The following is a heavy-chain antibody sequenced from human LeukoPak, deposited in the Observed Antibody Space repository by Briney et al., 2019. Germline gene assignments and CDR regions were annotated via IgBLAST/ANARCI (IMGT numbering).Heavy chain of an antibody. Sequence: GESLKISCKGSGSSFTSYWIGWVRQMPGKGLEWMGVIYPGDSDTRYSPSFQGQVTISADKSISTAYLQWGSLKASDNAMYYCARRGDLYAFDIWGQGTMVTVSS. CDR2: IYPGDSDT. V-gene: IGHV5-51*01. CDR3: ARRGDLYAFDI. CDR1: GSSFTSYW. D-gene: IGHD3-10*01. J-gene: IGHJ3*02.